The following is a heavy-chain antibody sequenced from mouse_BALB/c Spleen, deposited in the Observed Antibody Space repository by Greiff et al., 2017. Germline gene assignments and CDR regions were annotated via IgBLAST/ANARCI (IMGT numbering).Heavy chain of an antibody. CDR1: GYTFTSYW. CDR2: IDPSDSET. CDR3: ARDYYGSSSYYFDY. J-gene: IGHJ2*01. D-gene: IGHD1-1*01. Sequence: QVHVKQPGAELVKPGAPVKLSCKASGYTFTSYWMNWVKQRPGRGLEWIGRIDPSDSETHYNQKFKDKATLTVDKSSSTAYIQLSSLTSEDSAVYYCARDYYGSSSYYFDYWGQGTTLTVSS. V-gene: IGHV1-69*02.